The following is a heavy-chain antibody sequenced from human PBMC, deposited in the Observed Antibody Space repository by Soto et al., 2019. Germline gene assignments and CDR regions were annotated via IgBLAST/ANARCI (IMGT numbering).Heavy chain of an antibody. CDR1: GFSVSTSGVC. V-gene: IGHV2-70*17. J-gene: IGHJ4*02. CDR3: ARILHSAYVFDY. D-gene: IGHD5-12*01. Sequence: SGPTLVNPTQTLTLTCTFSGFSVSTSGVCVSWIRQPPGKALEWLARIDWDDDKFYRTSLRTRLTISKDTSKNQVVLTMTNMDPVDTATYYCARILHSAYVFDYWGQGTLVTVSS. CDR2: IDWDDDK.